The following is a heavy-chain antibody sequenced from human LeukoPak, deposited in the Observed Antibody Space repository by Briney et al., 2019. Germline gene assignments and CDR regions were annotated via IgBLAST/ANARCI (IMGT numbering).Heavy chain of an antibody. CDR2: INHSGST. CDR3: ARGGGNSYYYFDY. CDR1: GWSFSVYY. Sequence: SETLSLTCAVYGWSFSVYYWSWIRQPPGKGLEWIGEINHSGSTNYNPSLKSRVTISVDTSKNQFSLKLSSVTAADTAVYYCARGGGNSYYYFDYWGQGTLVTVSS. V-gene: IGHV4-34*01. J-gene: IGHJ4*02. D-gene: IGHD4-23*01.